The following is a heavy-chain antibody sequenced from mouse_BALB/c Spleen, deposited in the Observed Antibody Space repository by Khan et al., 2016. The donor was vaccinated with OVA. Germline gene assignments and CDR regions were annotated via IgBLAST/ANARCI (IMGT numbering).Heavy chain of an antibody. D-gene: IGHD1-1*02. J-gene: IGHJ3*01. CDR2: INPNNAGT. CDR3: ASSGYGGFAY. CDR1: GYTFTSYY. V-gene: IGHV1S81*02. Sequence: QVQLQQSGAELVKPGASVRLSCKSSGYTFTSYYLYWVKQRPGQGLEWIGDINPNNAGTNFNEKFKSKATLTVDKSSSTAYMQLRSLTSWDSAVYYCASSGYGGFAYWGQGTLVTVSA.